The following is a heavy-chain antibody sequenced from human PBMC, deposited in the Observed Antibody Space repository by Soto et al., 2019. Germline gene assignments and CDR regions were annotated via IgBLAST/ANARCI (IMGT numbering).Heavy chain of an antibody. CDR3: GRRPYEYGDYDQFGVDV. J-gene: IGHJ6*02. CDR2: IFYSGST. D-gene: IGHD4-17*01. CDR1: GGPTSSSNYF. Sequence: PSETLSLTCTVSGGPTSSSNYFWGWIRQPPGKGLEWIGNIFYSGSTYYNPSLKSRVSISLDTSKNQFSLKLSSVTAADTAVYYCGRRPYEYGDYDQFGVDVWGQGNTVTVSS. V-gene: IGHV4-39*01.